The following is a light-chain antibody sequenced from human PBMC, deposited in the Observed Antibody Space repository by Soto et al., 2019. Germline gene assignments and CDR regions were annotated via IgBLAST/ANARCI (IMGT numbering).Light chain of an antibody. CDR2: GAS. CDR1: QSVTSNY. V-gene: IGKV3-20*01. Sequence: IVLTQSPGTLSSSPGEGATLSCRASQSVTSNYLAWYQQKRGQAPRLLIWGASIRATGLPDRFSGGGSGTDFTLTISRLEAEDFAVYYCQQYGSSPGTFGQGTKVDIK. J-gene: IGKJ1*01. CDR3: QQYGSSPGT.